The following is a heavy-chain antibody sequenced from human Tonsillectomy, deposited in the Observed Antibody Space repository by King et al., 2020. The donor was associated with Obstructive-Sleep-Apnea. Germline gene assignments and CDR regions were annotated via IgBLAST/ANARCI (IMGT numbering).Heavy chain of an antibody. V-gene: IGHV4-34*01. Sequence: VQLQQWGAGLLKPSETLSLTCAVYGGSFSGYYWSWIRQPPGKGLEWIGEINHSGSTNYNPSLKSRVTISVDTSKNQFSLKLSSVTAADTAVYYCARFGGGGRKRYGSGSYYNVYYFDYWGQGTLVTVSS. CDR3: ARFGGGGRKRYGSGSYYNVYYFDY. CDR1: GGSFSGYY. D-gene: IGHD3-10*01. CDR2: INHSGST. J-gene: IGHJ4*02.